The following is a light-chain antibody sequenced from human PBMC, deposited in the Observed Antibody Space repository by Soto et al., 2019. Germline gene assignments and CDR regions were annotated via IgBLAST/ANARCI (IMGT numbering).Light chain of an antibody. CDR1: QGIAGW. CDR3: QQYNSYPRT. J-gene: IGKJ1*01. Sequence: DIQVTQSPSTLSASVGDRVTIACRASQGIAGWLAWYQQKPGKAPKLLIYDVSSLESGVPSRFSGSGSGTEFTLTISNLQPDDFATYYCQQYNSYPRTFGQGTKVEVK. CDR2: DVS. V-gene: IGKV1-5*01.